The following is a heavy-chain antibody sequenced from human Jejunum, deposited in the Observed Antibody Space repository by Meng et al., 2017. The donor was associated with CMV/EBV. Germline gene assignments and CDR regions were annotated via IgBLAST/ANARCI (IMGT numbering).Heavy chain of an antibody. Sequence: FSGYNMNWVRQAPGKGLEWVSSISSSGTYIYYADSLKGRFTISRDNAESSLYLQMNSLRAEDTAVYYCARDSTLTYYYDSRGYSHWGQGTLVTVSS. CDR1: FSGYN. J-gene: IGHJ4*02. D-gene: IGHD3-22*01. CDR3: ARDSTLTYYYDSRGYSH. CDR2: ISSSGTYI. V-gene: IGHV3-21*01.